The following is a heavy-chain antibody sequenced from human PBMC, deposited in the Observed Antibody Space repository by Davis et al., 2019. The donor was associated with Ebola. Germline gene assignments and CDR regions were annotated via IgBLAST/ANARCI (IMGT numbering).Heavy chain of an antibody. Sequence: AASVKVSCKASGYTFTNYGITWVRQAPGQGLEWLGRIIPILGIANYAQKFQGRVTITADKSTSTAYMELSSLRSEDTAVYYCRIVVVVAATTFDYWGQGTLVTVSS. CDR3: RIVVVVAATTFDY. CDR2: IIPILGIA. V-gene: IGHV1-69*04. CDR1: GYTFTNYG. J-gene: IGHJ4*02. D-gene: IGHD2-15*01.